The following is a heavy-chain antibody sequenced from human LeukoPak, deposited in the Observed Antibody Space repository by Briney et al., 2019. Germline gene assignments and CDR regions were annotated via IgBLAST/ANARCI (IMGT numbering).Heavy chain of an antibody. CDR3: ARGEPLTASFDY. CDR2: IYYSGST. CDR1: GGSISSYY. D-gene: IGHD2-21*02. J-gene: IGHJ4*02. Sequence: PSETLSLTCTVSGGSISSYYWSWIRQPPGKGLEWIGYIYYSGSTNYNPSLKSRVTISVDTSKNQFSLKLGSVTAADTAVYYCARGEPLTASFDYWGQGTLVTVSS. V-gene: IGHV4-59*01.